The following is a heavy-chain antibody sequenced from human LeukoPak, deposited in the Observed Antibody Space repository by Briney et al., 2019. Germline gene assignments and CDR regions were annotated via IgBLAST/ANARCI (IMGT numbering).Heavy chain of an antibody. Sequence: PSETLSLTCAVSGGSISSDNWWGWVRQPPGKGLEWIGEIYHSGITNYNPSLKSRVTISVDKAKNQFSLRLNSVTAADTAVYYCARPYYYYMDVWGKGTTVTVSS. CDR2: IYHSGIT. CDR3: ARPYYYYMDV. J-gene: IGHJ6*03. V-gene: IGHV4-4*02. CDR1: GGSISSDNW.